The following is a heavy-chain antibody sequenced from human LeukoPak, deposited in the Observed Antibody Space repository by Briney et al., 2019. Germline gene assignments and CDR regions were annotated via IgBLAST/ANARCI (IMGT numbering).Heavy chain of an antibody. CDR2: ISSSSSYI. V-gene: IGHV3-21*01. Sequence: GGSLRLSCAASGFTLSSYSMNWVRQAPGKGLEWVSSISSSSSYIYYADSVKGRFTISRDNAKNSLYLQMNSLRAEDTAVYYCARDRGDFWSGYYYDYWGQGTLVTVSS. CDR3: ARDRGDFWSGYYYDY. J-gene: IGHJ4*02. CDR1: GFTLSSYS. D-gene: IGHD3-3*01.